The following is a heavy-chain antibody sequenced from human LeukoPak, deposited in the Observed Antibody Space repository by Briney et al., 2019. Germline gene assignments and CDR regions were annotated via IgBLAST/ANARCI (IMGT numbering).Heavy chain of an antibody. V-gene: IGHV4-39*01. D-gene: IGHD3-22*01. CDR3: ARHRTIYYDNGGYWV. CDR2: IYYSGST. CDR1: GGSIRSSSYH. J-gene: IGHJ4*02. Sequence: SETLSLTRTVSGGSIRSSSYHWGWIRQPPGKGLEWIGSIYYSGSTYYNPSLKSRVTISVDTSKKQFSLKLSSVTAADTAVYYCARHRTIYYDNGGYWVWGQGTLVTVSS.